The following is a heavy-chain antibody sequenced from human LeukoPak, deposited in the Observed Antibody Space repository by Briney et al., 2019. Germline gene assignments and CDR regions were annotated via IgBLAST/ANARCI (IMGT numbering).Heavy chain of an antibody. CDR3: VRENRYCSGGSCYSAASDDAFDI. Sequence: ASVKVSCKASGYTFSNYGISWARQAPGQGLEWVGWISIYNGKTNYAQKFQGRVSMTTDTSTSTAYMELSSLRSDDTAVYYCVRENRYCSGGSCYSAASDDAFDIWGQGTMVTVSS. J-gene: IGHJ3*02. CDR2: ISIYNGKT. CDR1: GYTFSNYG. V-gene: IGHV1-18*01. D-gene: IGHD2-15*01.